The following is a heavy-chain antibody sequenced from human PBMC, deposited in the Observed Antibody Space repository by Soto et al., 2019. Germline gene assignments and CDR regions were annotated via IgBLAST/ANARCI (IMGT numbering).Heavy chain of an antibody. Sequence: QVQLVESGGGVVQPGRSLRLSCAASGFTFTSYAMHWVRQAPGKGLEWVAVISNDGSNYYYADSVRGLFTISRDNTKNPLFLQMSSLRGEDSGVYYCARGTTLAIFDYGMDVWGQGTTVTVSS. V-gene: IGHV3-30-3*01. D-gene: IGHD3-3*01. CDR2: ISNDGSNY. J-gene: IGHJ6*02. CDR3: ARGTTLAIFDYGMDV. CDR1: GFTFTSYA.